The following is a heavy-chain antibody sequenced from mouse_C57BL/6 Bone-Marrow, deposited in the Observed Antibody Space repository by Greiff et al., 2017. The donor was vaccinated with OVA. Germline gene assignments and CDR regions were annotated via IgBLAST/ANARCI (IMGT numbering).Heavy chain of an antibody. CDR3: ARGPLSRGDY. Sequence: VQLQQPGAELVKPGASVKMSCKASGYTFTSYWITWVKQRPGQGLEWIGDIYPGSGSTNSNEKFTSKATLTVDTSSSTAYMQLSSLTSEDSAVYYCARGPLSRGDYWGQGTSVTVSS. V-gene: IGHV1-55*01. CDR1: GYTFTSYW. CDR2: IYPGSGST. J-gene: IGHJ4*01. D-gene: IGHD6-1*01.